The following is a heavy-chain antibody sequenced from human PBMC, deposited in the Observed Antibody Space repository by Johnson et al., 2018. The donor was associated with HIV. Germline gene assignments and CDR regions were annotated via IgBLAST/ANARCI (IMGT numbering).Heavy chain of an antibody. J-gene: IGHJ3*02. D-gene: IGHD2-8*01. CDR1: GFTFSSYA. V-gene: IGHV3-30-3*02. CDR3: AKGILTNDAFDM. CDR2: ISYDGSNK. Sequence: QMQLVESWGGVVQPGRSLRLSCAASGFTFSSYAMHWVRQAPGKGLEWVAVISYDGSNKYYADSVKGRFTISRDNSKNTLYLQMNSLRAEDTAVYYCAKGILTNDAFDMWGQGTMVTVS.